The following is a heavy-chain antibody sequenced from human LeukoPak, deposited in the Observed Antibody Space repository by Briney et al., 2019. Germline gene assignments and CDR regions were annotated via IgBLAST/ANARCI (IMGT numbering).Heavy chain of an antibody. V-gene: IGHV4-39*01. CDR3: AKLTCSSTFCPLDY. CDR1: GGSISSSSFF. D-gene: IGHD2-2*01. J-gene: IGHJ4*02. CDR2: VSYSRTT. Sequence: SETLSLTCTVSGGSISSSSFFWAWIRQPPGKGLEWIGTVSYSRTTYYSPSLKSRVTISVGTSKNQFSLRLTSVTAADTALYYCAKLTCSSTFCPLDYWGQGTLVTVSS.